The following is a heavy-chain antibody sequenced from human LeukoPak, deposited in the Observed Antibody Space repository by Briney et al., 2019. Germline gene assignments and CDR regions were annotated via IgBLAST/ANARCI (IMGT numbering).Heavy chain of an antibody. Sequence: EGSLRLSCAASGFTFSSYWMHWVRQAPGKGLVWVSRINSDGSSTSYADSVKGRFTISRDNAKNTLYLQMNSLRAEDTAVYYCARGGVVVPAAPPKTYYYGMDVWGKGTTVTVSS. J-gene: IGHJ6*04. CDR1: GFTFSSYW. V-gene: IGHV3-74*01. CDR3: ARGGVVVPAAPPKTYYYGMDV. D-gene: IGHD2-2*01. CDR2: INSDGSST.